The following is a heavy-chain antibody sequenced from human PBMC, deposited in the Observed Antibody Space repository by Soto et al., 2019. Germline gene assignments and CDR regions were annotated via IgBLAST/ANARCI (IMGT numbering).Heavy chain of an antibody. Sequence: PSETLSLTCTVSGGSISSSSYYWGWIRQPPGKGLEWIGEINHSGSTNYNPSLKSRVTISVDTSKNQFSLKLSSVTAADTAVYYCARGRSYYYGSGSPNYYGMDVWGKGTTVTVS. J-gene: IGHJ6*04. CDR1: GGSISSSSYY. V-gene: IGHV4-39*07. CDR2: INHSGST. CDR3: ARGRSYYYGSGSPNYYGMDV. D-gene: IGHD3-10*01.